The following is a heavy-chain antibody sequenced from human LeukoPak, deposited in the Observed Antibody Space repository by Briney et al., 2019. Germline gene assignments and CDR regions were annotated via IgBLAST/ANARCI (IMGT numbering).Heavy chain of an antibody. Sequence: GGSLRLSCAASGFTFSGSAMHWVRQASGKGLEWVGRIRSKANSYATAYAASVKGRFTISRDDSKDTAYLQMNSLKTEDTAVYYCTRLGGYRSGWDHATWGQGTLVTVSS. J-gene: IGHJ5*02. CDR2: IRSKANSYAT. V-gene: IGHV3-73*01. CDR1: GFTFSGSA. CDR3: TRLGGYRSGWDHAT. D-gene: IGHD6-19*01.